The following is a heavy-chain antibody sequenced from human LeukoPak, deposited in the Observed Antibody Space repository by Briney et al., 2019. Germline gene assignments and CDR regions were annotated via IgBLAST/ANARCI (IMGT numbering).Heavy chain of an antibody. D-gene: IGHD3-9*01. V-gene: IGHV4-59*01. CDR1: GGSISRYY. Sequence: SETLSLTCTVSGGSISRYYGNWIRQPPGKGLEWIGYIGYSGATNYNPSLKSGVSMSVGTSKNQFSLKLSSVTAADTAVYYCARVTGYMIEDYFDSWGQGILVTVSS. CDR2: IGYSGAT. CDR3: ARVTGYMIEDYFDS. J-gene: IGHJ4*02.